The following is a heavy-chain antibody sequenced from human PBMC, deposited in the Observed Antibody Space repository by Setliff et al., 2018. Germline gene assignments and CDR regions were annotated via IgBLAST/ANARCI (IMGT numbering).Heavy chain of an antibody. CDR3: ARESATIGEFPLYYFDK. D-gene: IGHD3-10*01. V-gene: IGHV4-59*01. CDR2: VYYSGTA. J-gene: IGHJ4*02. CDR1: DGSLSTYY. Sequence: SETLSLTCTVSDGSLSTYYWSWIRQPPGKGLEFIGYVYYSGTANYSPSLRNRLTISVDTSKNQFSLKLRSVTAADTAVYFCARESATIGEFPLYYFDKWGQGIPVTVSS.